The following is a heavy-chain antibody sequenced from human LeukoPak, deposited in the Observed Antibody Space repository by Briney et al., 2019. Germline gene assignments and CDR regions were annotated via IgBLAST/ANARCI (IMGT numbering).Heavy chain of an antibody. CDR3: ARDSSGPSY. D-gene: IGHD1-26*01. CDR2: IKQDGSEK. J-gene: IGHJ4*01. V-gene: IGHV3-7*03. CDR1: GFTFSSYW. Sequence: GGSLRLSCAASGFTFSSYWMSWVRQAPGKGLEWVANIKQDGSEKYYVDSVKGRFTISRDNSKNTLYLQMNSLRAEDTAVYFCARDSSGPSYWGQGTLVTVSS.